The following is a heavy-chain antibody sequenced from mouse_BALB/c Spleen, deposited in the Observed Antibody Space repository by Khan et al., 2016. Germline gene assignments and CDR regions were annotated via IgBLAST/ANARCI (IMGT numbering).Heavy chain of an antibody. CDR1: GYSITSDYA. CDR3: ARSGGNYPYWYVDV. CDR2: ISYSGST. D-gene: IGHD2-1*01. Sequence: VQLKESGPGLVKPSQSLSLTCTVTGYSITSDYAWNWIRQFPGNKLEWMGYISYSGSTSYNPSLKSRISITRDTSKNQFFLQLNSVTTEDTATYYCARSGGNYPYWYVDVWGAGTTVTVSS. V-gene: IGHV3-2*02. J-gene: IGHJ1*01.